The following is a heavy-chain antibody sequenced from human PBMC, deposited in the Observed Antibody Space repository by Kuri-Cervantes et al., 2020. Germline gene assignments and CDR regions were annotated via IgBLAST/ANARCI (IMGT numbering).Heavy chain of an antibody. CDR1: GFIYDDYA. CDR2: IGSSSSYI. Sequence: GESLKISCTAFGFIYDDYAMHWVRQVPGKGLEWVSSIGSSSSYIYYADSVKGRFTISRDNAKNSLYLQMSSLRAEDTAVYYCAIHRKAYYYDSSGRKNAFDIWGQGTMVTVSS. CDR3: AIHRKAYYYDSSGRKNAFDI. J-gene: IGHJ3*02. D-gene: IGHD3-22*01. V-gene: IGHV3-21*01.